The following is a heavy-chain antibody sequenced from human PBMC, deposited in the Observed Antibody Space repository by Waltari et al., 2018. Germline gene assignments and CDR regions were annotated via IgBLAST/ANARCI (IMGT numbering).Heavy chain of an antibody. J-gene: IGHJ4*02. Sequence: EVQLVESGGGLVKPGGSLRLSCAASGFTFSSYSMNWVRQAPGKGLEWVSSISSSSSYIYYADSVKGRFTISRDNAKNSLYLQMNSLRAEDTAVYYCATEIGGNGGYYFDYWGQGTLVTVSS. V-gene: IGHV3-21*01. CDR1: GFTFSSYS. CDR2: ISSSSSYI. D-gene: IGHD2-15*01. CDR3: ATEIGGNGGYYFDY.